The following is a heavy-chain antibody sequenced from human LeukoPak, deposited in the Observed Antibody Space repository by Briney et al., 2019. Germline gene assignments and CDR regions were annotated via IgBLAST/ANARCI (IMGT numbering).Heavy chain of an antibody. D-gene: IGHD6-19*01. CDR2: ISAYNGTT. CDR3: ARETSSGSCDY. Sequence: ASVKVSCKASGYTFTSNGISWVRQAPGEGLEWMGWISAYNGTTKYVQKFQGRVTMTTDTSTSTAYMELRSLRSDDTAVYYCARETSSGSCDYWGQGTLVTVSP. V-gene: IGHV1-18*01. J-gene: IGHJ4*02. CDR1: GYTFTSNG.